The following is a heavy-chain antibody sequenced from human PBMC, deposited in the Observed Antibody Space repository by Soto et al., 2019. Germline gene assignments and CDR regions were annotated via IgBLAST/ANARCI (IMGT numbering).Heavy chain of an antibody. CDR2: MHRGGST. CDR1: GFSVSGSS. D-gene: IGHD5-18*01. Sequence: GGSLRLSCVVSGFSVSGSSIFWVRQATGKGLEWVSLMHRGGSTDNADSVKGRFTTSRDKSKNTLYLHMNGLRVEDTAVYYCARVNTTLVDHFDRWGQGTLVTVPS. J-gene: IGHJ4*02. V-gene: IGHV3-53*01. CDR3: ARVNTTLVDHFDR.